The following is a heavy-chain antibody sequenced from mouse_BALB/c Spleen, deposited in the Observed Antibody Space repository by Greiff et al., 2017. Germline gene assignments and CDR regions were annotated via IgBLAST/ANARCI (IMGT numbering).Heavy chain of an antibody. CDR2: ISDGGSYT. D-gene: IGHD2-2*01. CDR1: GFTFSDYY. Sequence: EVHLVESGGGLVKPGGSLKLSCAASGFTFSDYYMYWVRQTPEKRLEWVATISDGGSYTYYPDSVKGRFTISRDNAKNNLYLQMSSLKSEDTAMYYCARDSPDGYDRGYYAMDYWGQGTSVTVSS. J-gene: IGHJ4*01. CDR3: ARDSPDGYDRGYYAMDY. V-gene: IGHV5-4*02.